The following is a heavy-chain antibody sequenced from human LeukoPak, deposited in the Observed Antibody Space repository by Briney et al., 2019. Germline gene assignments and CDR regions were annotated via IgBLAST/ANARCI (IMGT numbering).Heavy chain of an antibody. V-gene: IGHV1-2*02. D-gene: IGHD1-26*01. CDR1: GGTFSSYA. CDR2: INPNNGGT. Sequence: GTSVKVSCKASGGTFSSYAISWVRQAPGQGLEWMGWINPNNGGTNFARRFQGRVTMTRDTTISTAYMELSRLRSDDTAVYYCARAENWDLLRYWGQGILVTVSS. CDR3: ARAENWDLLRY. J-gene: IGHJ4*02.